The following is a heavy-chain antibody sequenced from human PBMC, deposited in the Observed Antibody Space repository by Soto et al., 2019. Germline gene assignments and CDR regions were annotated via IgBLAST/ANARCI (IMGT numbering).Heavy chain of an antibody. J-gene: IGHJ6*02. CDR2: ISWGGGRI. CDR3: AKVVVQATQPRYYFYGMDV. CDR1: GFNFAEYA. D-gene: IGHD2-15*01. V-gene: IGHV3-9*01. Sequence: SGGSLRLSCAASGFNFAEYAMHWVRQIPGKGLEWVSGISWGGGRIGYADSVKGRFTISRDNAKKSLFLQMNSLRPEDTALYYRAKVVVQATQPRYYFYGMDVWGRGTTVTVSS.